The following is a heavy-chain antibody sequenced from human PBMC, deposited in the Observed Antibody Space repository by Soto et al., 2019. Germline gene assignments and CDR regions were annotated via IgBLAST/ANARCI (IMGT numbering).Heavy chain of an antibody. J-gene: IGHJ4*02. CDR2: ISGSGGST. D-gene: IGHD3-3*01. V-gene: IGHV3-23*01. CDR3: AKDPGGAIFGVVTQDY. Sequence: GGSLRLSCAASGFTFSSYAMSWVRQAPGKGLEWVSAISGSGGSTYYADSVKGRFTIPRDNSKNTLYLQMNSLRAEDTAVYYCAKDPGGAIFGVVTQDYWGQGTLVTVSS. CDR1: GFTFSSYA.